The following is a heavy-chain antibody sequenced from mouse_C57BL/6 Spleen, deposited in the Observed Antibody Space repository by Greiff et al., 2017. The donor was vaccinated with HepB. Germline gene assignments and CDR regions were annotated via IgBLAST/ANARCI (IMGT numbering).Heavy chain of an antibody. CDR3: ARRYYDYDYYYAMDY. V-gene: IGHV1-26*01. J-gene: IGHJ4*01. D-gene: IGHD2-4*01. CDR1: GYTFTDYY. Sequence: EVQLQQSGPELVKPGASVKISCKASGYTFTDYYMNWVKQSHGKSLEWIGDINPNNGGTSYNQKFKGKATLTVDKSSSTAYMELRSLTSEDSAVYYCARRYYDYDYYYAMDYWGQGTSVTVSS. CDR2: INPNNGGT.